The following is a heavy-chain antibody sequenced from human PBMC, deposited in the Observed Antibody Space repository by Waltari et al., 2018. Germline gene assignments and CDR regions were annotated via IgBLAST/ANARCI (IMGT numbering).Heavy chain of an antibody. D-gene: IGHD3-10*01. CDR2: FDPERGKI. J-gene: IGHJ4*02. CDR1: GHLFRDLS. Sequence: QVPLPQSGAEVKKPGPSVEVSCQHSGHLFRDLSLPWMRQAPETGIGWMRQAPGKGREWMGGFDPERGKIVDGQDFEGRVTVTEDKDTETGYMELQSLTSQDTAMFYCAAAVFGSGDFYPLDYWGQGTPVTVSS. V-gene: IGHV1-24*01. CDR3: AAAVFGSGDFYPLDY.